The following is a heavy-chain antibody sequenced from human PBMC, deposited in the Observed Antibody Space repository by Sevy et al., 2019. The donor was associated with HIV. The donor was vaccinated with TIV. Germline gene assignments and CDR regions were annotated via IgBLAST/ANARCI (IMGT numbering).Heavy chain of an antibody. J-gene: IGHJ3*02. CDR2: ISGNSGSI. CDR3: AKDMGGSGSYPGGAFDI. CDR1: GFTFDDYA. Sequence: GGSLRLSCAASGFTFDDYAMHWVRQAPGKGLEWVSGISGNSGSIGYAESVKGRFTISRDNAKNSLYLQMNSLRAEDTALYYCAKDMGGSGSYPGGAFDIWGQGTMVTVSS. D-gene: IGHD3-10*01. V-gene: IGHV3-9*01.